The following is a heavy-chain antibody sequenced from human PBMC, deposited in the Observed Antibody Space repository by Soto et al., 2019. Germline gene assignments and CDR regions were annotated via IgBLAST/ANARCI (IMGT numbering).Heavy chain of an antibody. CDR3: ARVSSSIVVVPDYGMDV. CDR2: ISGKNGNT. V-gene: IGHV1-18*04. D-gene: IGHD2-15*01. Sequence: QVQLVQSGVEVKKPGASVKVSSKASGYTFVSHGISWVRQAPGQGLEWMGWISGKNGNTNYAQKLQGRVTLTTDTSTSTAYMELRSLRSDDTAVYYCARVSSSIVVVPDYGMDVWGQGTTVTVSS. CDR1: GYTFVSHG. J-gene: IGHJ6*02.